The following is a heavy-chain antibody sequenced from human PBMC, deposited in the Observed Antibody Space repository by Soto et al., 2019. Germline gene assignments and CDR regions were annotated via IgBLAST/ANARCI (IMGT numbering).Heavy chain of an antibody. J-gene: IGHJ5*02. V-gene: IGHV3-21*01. CDR2: ISSSSSYI. CDR1: GFTFSSYS. CDR3: ARDKAVNWFDP. Sequence: GSLRLSCAASGFTFSSYSMNWVRQAPGKGLEWVSSISSSSSYIYYADSVKGRFTISRDNAKNSLYPQMNSLRAEDTAVYYCARDKAVNWFDPWGQGTLVTVSS.